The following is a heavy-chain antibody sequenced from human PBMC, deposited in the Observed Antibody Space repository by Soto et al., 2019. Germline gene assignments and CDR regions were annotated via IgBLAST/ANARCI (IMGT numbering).Heavy chain of an antibody. D-gene: IGHD5-12*01. CDR3: AAGGGLPRYY. V-gene: IGHV4-30-2*01. J-gene: IGHJ4*02. CDR1: GGSISSGGYS. CDR2: IYHSGST. Sequence: QLQLQESGSGLVKPSQTLSLTCAVSGGSISSGGYSWSWIRQPPGKGLEWIGYIYHSGSTYYNPCLKSRATIAVDRSKNQFSLKLSSVTAADTAVYYCAAGGGLPRYYWGQGTLVTVSS.